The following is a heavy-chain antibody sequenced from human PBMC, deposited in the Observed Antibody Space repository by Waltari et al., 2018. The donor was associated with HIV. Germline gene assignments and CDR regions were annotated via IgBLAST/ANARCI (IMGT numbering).Heavy chain of an antibody. J-gene: IGHJ4*02. CDR2: INHSGST. Sequence: QVQLQQWGAGLLKPSETLSLTCAVYGGSFSGYFWTWIRQPPMKGLEWIGEINHSGSTNYNPSLKSRGTISVDTSKNQFSLKLSSVTAADTAVYYCARGKSGSGWHKPPPFDYWGQGTLVTVSS. D-gene: IGHD6-19*01. CDR1: GGSFSGYF. V-gene: IGHV4-34*02. CDR3: ARGKSGSGWHKPPPFDY.